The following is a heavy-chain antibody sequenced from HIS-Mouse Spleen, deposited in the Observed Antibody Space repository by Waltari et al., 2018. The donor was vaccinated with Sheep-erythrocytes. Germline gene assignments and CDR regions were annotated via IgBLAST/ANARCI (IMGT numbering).Heavy chain of an antibody. Sequence: EVQLVESGGGLVKPGGSLRLSCAASGSTFSSYSMNGVRQAPGKGLEWVSSISSSSSYIYYADSVKGRFTISRDNAKNSLYLQMNSLRAEDTAVYYCARVASGATFDYWGQGTLVTVSS. CDR1: GSTFSSYS. CDR3: ARVASGATFDY. V-gene: IGHV3-21*01. J-gene: IGHJ4*02. CDR2: ISSSSSYI. D-gene: IGHD1-26*01.